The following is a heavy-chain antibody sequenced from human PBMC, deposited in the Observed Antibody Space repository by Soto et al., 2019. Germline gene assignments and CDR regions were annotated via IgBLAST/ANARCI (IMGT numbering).Heavy chain of an antibody. CDR2: IFHSGST. J-gene: IGHJ4*02. CDR1: SGSITSNNW. D-gene: IGHD6-13*01. V-gene: IGHV4-4*02. Sequence: SATLSLTCTVSSGSITSNNWWTWVRQPPGKGLEWIGEIFHSGSTNYNPSLKSRVTISVDTSKNQFSLKLSSVTAADTAVYYCARGDIAAAGNYFDYWGQGTLVTVSS. CDR3: ARGDIAAAGNYFDY.